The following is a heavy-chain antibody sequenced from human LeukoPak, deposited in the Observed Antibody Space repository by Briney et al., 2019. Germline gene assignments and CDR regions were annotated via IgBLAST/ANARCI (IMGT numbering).Heavy chain of an antibody. CDR1: GYSFTSYW. Sequence: NLGESLKISCKGSGYSFTSYWISWVRQMPGKGLEWMGRIDPSDSYTNYSPSFQGHVTISADKPISTAYLQWSSLKASDTAMYYCARRERYSSSSGIVDPWGQGTLVTVSS. CDR2: IDPSDSYT. J-gene: IGHJ5*02. D-gene: IGHD6-13*01. V-gene: IGHV5-10-1*01. CDR3: ARRERYSSSSGIVDP.